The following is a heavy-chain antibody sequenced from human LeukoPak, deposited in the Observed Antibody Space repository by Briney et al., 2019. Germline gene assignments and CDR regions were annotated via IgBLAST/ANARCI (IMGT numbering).Heavy chain of an antibody. V-gene: IGHV3-30*18. Sequence: GGSLRLSCAASGFTFSNYGMHWVHQAPGKGVEWVAVISYDGSNKYYAESVKGRFTISRDNSKNTLYLQMNSVRADDTAVYYCAKDGSSGWTPYYFDYWGQGTLVTVSS. CDR1: GFTFSNYG. CDR3: AKDGSSGWTPYYFDY. J-gene: IGHJ4*02. CDR2: ISYDGSNK. D-gene: IGHD6-19*01.